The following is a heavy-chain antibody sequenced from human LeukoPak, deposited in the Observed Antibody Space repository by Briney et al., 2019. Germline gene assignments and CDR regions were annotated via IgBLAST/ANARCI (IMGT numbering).Heavy chain of an antibody. CDR3: TKGHTSSSNASNDY. CDR1: GFTFSSYA. J-gene: IGHJ4*02. CDR2: ISGSGNNT. D-gene: IGHD6-6*01. Sequence: GGSLRLSCEASGFTFSSYAMTWVRQAPGKGLEWVSVISGSGNNTYYADSVKGRFTISRDISKNTLYLQMNSLRAEDTAVYYCTKGHTSSSNASNDYWGQGALVTVSS. V-gene: IGHV3-23*01.